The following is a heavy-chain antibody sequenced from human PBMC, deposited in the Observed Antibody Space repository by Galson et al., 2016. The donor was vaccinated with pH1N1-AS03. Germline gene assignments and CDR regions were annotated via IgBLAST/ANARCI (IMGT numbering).Heavy chain of an antibody. D-gene: IGHD2-8*02. CDR2: IWYDGSDK. Sequence: SLRLSCAASGFTFSTYGMHWVRQAPGKGLEWVAVIWYDGSDKYYADSVKGRFTISRDNSKDTLYLQMSGLRAEDTAVYYCVLVVTWSRDAFDFWGRGTLVTVSS. CDR3: VLVVTWSRDAFDF. CDR1: GFTFSTYG. J-gene: IGHJ4*02. V-gene: IGHV3-33*01.